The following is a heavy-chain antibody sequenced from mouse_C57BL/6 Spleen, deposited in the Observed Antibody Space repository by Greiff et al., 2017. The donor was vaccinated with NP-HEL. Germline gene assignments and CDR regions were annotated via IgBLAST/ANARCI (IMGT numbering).Heavy chain of an antibody. J-gene: IGHJ4*01. CDR3: TRSSNHYYAMDY. V-gene: IGHV1-15*01. Sequence: VQLQESGAELVRPGASVTLSCKASGYTFTDYEMHWVKQTPVHGLEWIGAIDPETGGTAYNQKFKGKAILTADKSSSTAYMELRSLTSEDSAVYYCTRSSNHYYAMDYWGQGTSVTVSS. CDR1: GYTFTDYE. D-gene: IGHD6-1*01. CDR2: IDPETGGT.